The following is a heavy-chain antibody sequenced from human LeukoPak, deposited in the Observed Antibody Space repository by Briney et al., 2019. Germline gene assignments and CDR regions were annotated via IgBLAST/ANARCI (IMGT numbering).Heavy chain of an antibody. D-gene: IGHD6-13*01. J-gene: IGHJ5*02. CDR3: ARDPVPHIAAAGLNWFDP. CDR2: INPSGGST. Sequence: ASVKVSCKASGYTFTSYYMHWVRQAPGQGLEWMGIINPSGGSTSYAQKFQGRVTMTRDMSTSTVYMELSSLRSEDTAVYYCARDPVPHIAAAGLNWFDPWGQGTLVTVSS. V-gene: IGHV1-46*01. CDR1: GYTFTSYY.